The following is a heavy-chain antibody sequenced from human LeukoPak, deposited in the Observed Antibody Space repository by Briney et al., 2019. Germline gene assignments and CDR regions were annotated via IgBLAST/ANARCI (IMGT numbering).Heavy chain of an antibody. J-gene: IGHJ4*02. CDR3: AGGSGWLIDY. V-gene: IGHV3-7*03. D-gene: IGHD6-19*01. Sequence: PGGSLRLSCAASGFTFSSFWMNWVRHTPGKGLEWVAHIEGDGSEKNYMDSVKGRFTISRDNAKKSLHLQMNSLRAEDTDVYYCAGGSGWLIDYWGQGTLVTASS. CDR1: GFTFSSFW. CDR2: IEGDGSEK.